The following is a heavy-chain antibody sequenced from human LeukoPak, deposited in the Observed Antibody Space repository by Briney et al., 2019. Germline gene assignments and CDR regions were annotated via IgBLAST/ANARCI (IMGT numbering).Heavy chain of an antibody. Sequence: ASVKVSCKASGGTFSSYAISWVRQAPGQGLEWMGRIIPILGIANYAQKFQGRVTITADKSTSTAYMELSSLRSEDTAVYYCARADSSGSYYFDYWGQGTLVTVSS. D-gene: IGHD3-22*01. CDR2: IIPILGIA. CDR1: GGTFSSYA. CDR3: ARADSSGSYYFDY. V-gene: IGHV1-69*04. J-gene: IGHJ4*02.